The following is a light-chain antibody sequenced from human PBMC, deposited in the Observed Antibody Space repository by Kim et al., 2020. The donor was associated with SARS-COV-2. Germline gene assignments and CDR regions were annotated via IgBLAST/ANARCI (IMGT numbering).Light chain of an antibody. CDR1: SSNIGSNY. Sequence: GQRVTRSSSGSSSNIGSNYVSWYQQPPGTAPKLLIYRNNQRPSGVPDRFSGSKSGTSASLAISGLRSEDEADYYCAAWDDSLSGVVFGGGTQLTVL. CDR2: RNN. CDR3: AAWDDSLSGVV. V-gene: IGLV1-47*01. J-gene: IGLJ2*01.